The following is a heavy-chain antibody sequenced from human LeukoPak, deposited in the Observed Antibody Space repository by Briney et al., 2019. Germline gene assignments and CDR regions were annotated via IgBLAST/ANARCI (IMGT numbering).Heavy chain of an antibody. Sequence: GGSLRLSCAASGFTFSNAWMNWVRQAPGKGLEWVSAISGRDGSTYYADSVKGRFTISRDNSKNTLYLQMNSLRAEDTAVYYCAKIRPPAYDIWGQGTMVTVSS. CDR1: GFTFSNAW. CDR2: ISGRDGST. D-gene: IGHD3-3*02. V-gene: IGHV3-23*01. CDR3: AKIRPPAYDI. J-gene: IGHJ3*02.